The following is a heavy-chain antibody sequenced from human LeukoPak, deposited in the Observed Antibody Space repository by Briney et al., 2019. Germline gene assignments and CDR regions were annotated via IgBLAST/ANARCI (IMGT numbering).Heavy chain of an antibody. D-gene: IGHD2-8*01. CDR2: INAGNGNT. Sequence: ASVTVSCTASGYTFTSYAMHWVRQAPGQRLEWMGWINAGNGNTKYSQKFQGRVTITRDTSASTAYMELSSLRSEDTAVYYCARDRGYCTNGVCYRRIFDYWGQGTLVTVSS. CDR1: GYTFTSYA. J-gene: IGHJ4*02. CDR3: ARDRGYCTNGVCYRRIFDY. V-gene: IGHV1-3*01.